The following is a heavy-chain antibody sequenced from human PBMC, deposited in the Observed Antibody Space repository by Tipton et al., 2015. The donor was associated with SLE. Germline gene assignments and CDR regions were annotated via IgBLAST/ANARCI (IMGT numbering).Heavy chain of an antibody. CDR1: GGSISSYY. CDR2: IYHSGST. D-gene: IGHD3-10*01. J-gene: IGHJ1*01. CDR3: ARVRGRGFVQL. V-gene: IGHV4-59*01. Sequence: TLSLTCTVSGGSISSYYWSWIRQPPGKGLEWIGHIYHSGSTNYNPSLKSRVTISVDTSKNQFSLKLSSVTAADTAVYYFARVRGRGFVQLWGQGTLVTVSS.